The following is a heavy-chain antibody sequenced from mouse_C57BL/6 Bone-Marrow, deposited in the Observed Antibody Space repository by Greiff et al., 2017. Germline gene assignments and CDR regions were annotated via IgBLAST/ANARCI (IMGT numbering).Heavy chain of an antibody. V-gene: IGHV5-4*01. D-gene: IGHD2-2*01. CDR2: ISDGGSYT. J-gene: IGHJ2*01. CDR3: AREAVTPYYFDY. Sequence: EVKLVESGGGLVKPGGSLKLSCAASGFTFSSYAMSWVRQTPEKRLAWVATISDGGSYTYYPDKVKGRFTISRDNAKNNLYLQMSHLKSEDTAMYYCAREAVTPYYFDYWGQGTTLTVSS. CDR1: GFTFSSYA.